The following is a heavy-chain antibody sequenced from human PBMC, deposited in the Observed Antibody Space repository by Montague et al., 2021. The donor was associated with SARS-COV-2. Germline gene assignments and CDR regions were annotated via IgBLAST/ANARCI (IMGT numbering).Heavy chain of an antibody. Sequence: SETLSLTCTVSGGSTSSSSYYWGWIRQPPGKGLEWIGSIYYNGSTYYNPSLKSRVTISVDTSKNQFSLKLSSVTAADTAMYYCARVGRQQLVRLSGMDVWGQGTTVTVSS. CDR3: ARVGRQQLVRLSGMDV. J-gene: IGHJ6*02. D-gene: IGHD6-13*01. V-gene: IGHV4-39*07. CDR1: GGSTSSSSYY. CDR2: IYYNGST.